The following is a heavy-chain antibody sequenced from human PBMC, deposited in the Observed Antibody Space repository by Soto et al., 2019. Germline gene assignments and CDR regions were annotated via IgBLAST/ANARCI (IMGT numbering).Heavy chain of an antibody. CDR3: ARDPPGFHSSFDF. CDR2: TYYRSRWYS. D-gene: IGHD3-10*01. Sequence: SQTLSLPCAISGDSVSSNGAAWNWIRQSPSRGLEWLGRTYYRSRWYSDYAPSVKSRITVKPDTSQNQFSLQLNSVTPEDTAIYYWARDPPGFHSSFDFWGQGTLVTVSS. J-gene: IGHJ4*02. V-gene: IGHV6-1*01. CDR1: GDSVSSNGAA.